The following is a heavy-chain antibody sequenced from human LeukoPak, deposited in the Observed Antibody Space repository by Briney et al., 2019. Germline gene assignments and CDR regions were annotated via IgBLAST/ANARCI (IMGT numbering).Heavy chain of an antibody. CDR3: ARGRHYYGSGSYLV. V-gene: IGHV1-2*02. J-gene: IGHJ4*02. CDR1: GYTCTGYY. Sequence: ASVKVSCKASGYTCTGYYMHWVRQAPGQGLEWMGWINPNSGGTNYAQKFQGRVTMTRDTSISTAYMELSRLRSDDTAVYYCARGRHYYGSGSYLVWGQGTLVTVSS. D-gene: IGHD3-10*01. CDR2: INPNSGGT.